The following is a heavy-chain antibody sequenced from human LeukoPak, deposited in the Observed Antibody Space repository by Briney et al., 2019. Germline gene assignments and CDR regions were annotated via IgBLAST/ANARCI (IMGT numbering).Heavy chain of an antibody. Sequence: GGSLRLSCAASGFTFSSHAMTWVRQAPGKGLEWASVISGSGDNTDYADSVKGRFTISRDNSRNTVYLQMNSLRAEDTAVYYCTSFPRADTRDIVFDFWGQGALVTVSS. CDR2: ISGSGDNT. J-gene: IGHJ4*02. CDR1: GFTFSSHA. V-gene: IGHV3-23*01. CDR3: TSFPRADTRDIVFDF. D-gene: IGHD2-15*01.